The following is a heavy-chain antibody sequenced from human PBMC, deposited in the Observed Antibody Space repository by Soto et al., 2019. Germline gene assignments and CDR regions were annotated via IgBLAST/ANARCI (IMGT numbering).Heavy chain of an antibody. CDR1: GFSLSTSGVG. V-gene: IGHV2-5*01. D-gene: IGHD2-15*01. Sequence: QITLKESGPPLVKPTQTLTLTCTFSGFSLSTSGVGVGWIRQPPGKALEWLALIYWNDDKRYSPSLKSRLTITKDTSKNQVVLTMTNMDPVDTATYYCAHRTYCSGTNCYQKAFVYWGQGTLVTVSS. CDR2: IYWNDDK. CDR3: AHRTYCSGTNCYQKAFVY. J-gene: IGHJ4*02.